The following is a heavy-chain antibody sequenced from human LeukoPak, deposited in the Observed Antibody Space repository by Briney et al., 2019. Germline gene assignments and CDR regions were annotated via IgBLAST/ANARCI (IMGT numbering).Heavy chain of an antibody. V-gene: IGHV3-23*01. D-gene: IGHD3-10*01. J-gene: IGHJ4*02. Sequence: PGGSLRLSCAASGFTFRRYGMIWVRQAPGKGLEWASAISSSGDSTYQADSVKGRLTISRDNSKNTLYLHMNSLRAEDTAVYYCAKGSSFGELGDYFDYWGQGTLVTVSS. CDR3: AKGSSFGELGDYFDY. CDR2: ISSSGDST. CDR1: GFTFRRYG.